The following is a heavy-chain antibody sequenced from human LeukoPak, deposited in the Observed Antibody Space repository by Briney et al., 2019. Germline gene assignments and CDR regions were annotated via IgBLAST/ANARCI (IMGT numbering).Heavy chain of an antibody. J-gene: IGHJ4*02. CDR1: GFTVSSNY. CDR2: IYSGGST. CDR3: ARVRKEYQLLLFDY. D-gene: IGHD2-2*01. V-gene: IGHV3-53*01. Sequence: GGSLRLSCAASGFTVSSNYMSWVRQAPGKGLEWVSVIYSGGSTYYADSVKGRFTISRDNSKNTLYLQMNSLRAEDTAVYYCARVRKEYQLLLFDYWGQGTPVTVSS.